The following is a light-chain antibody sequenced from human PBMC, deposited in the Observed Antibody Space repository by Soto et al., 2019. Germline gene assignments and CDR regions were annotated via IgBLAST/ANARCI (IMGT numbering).Light chain of an antibody. V-gene: IGKV3-15*01. Sequence: EIVMTQSPATLSVAPGERSTLSCRASQSVSSKLAWYQQKPGQAPRLLIYGASTRATGIPARFSGSGSGTEFTLTISSLQSEDFAVYYCQQYNNWPPITCGQGTRLDIK. J-gene: IGKJ5*01. CDR1: QSVSSK. CDR2: GAS. CDR3: QQYNNWPPIT.